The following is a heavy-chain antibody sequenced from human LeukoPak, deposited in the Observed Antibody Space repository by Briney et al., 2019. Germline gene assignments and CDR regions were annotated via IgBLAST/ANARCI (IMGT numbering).Heavy chain of an antibody. CDR3: ARALLWFGESQF. CDR2: IIPIFGTA. D-gene: IGHD3-10*01. V-gene: IGHV1-69*06. CDR1: GYTFTGYY. Sequence: GASVKVSCKASGYTFTGYYMHWVRQAPGQGLEWMGGIIPIFGTANYAQKFQGRVTITADKSTSTAYMELSSLRSEDTAVYYCARALLWFGESQFWGQGTLVTVSS. J-gene: IGHJ4*02.